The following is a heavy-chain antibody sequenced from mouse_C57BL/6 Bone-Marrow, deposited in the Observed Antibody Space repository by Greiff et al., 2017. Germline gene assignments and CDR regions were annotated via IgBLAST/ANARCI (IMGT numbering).Heavy chain of an antibody. CDR2: IYPRSGNT. CDR3: AREGYYGSSDY. CDR1: GYTFTSYG. Sequence: VQLVESGAELARPGASVKLSCKASGYTFTSYGISWVKQRTGPGLEWIGEIYPRSGNTYYNEKFKGKATLTADKSSSTAYMELRSLTSEDSAVYFCAREGYYGSSDYWGQGTTLTVSS. V-gene: IGHV1-81*01. D-gene: IGHD1-1*01. J-gene: IGHJ2*01.